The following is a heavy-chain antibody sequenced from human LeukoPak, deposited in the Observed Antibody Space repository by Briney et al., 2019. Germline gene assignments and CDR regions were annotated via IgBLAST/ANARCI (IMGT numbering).Heavy chain of an antibody. V-gene: IGHV1-8*01. D-gene: IGHD3-3*01. Sequence: GASVKVSCKASGYTFTSYDINWVRQATGQGLEWMGWMNPNGGNTGYAQKFQGRVTMTRNTSISTAYMELSSLRSEDTAVYYCARGGLFRFLEWFSHTRNWFDPWGQGTLVTVSS. CDR1: GYTFTSYD. CDR3: ARGGLFRFLEWFSHTRNWFDP. J-gene: IGHJ5*02. CDR2: MNPNGGNT.